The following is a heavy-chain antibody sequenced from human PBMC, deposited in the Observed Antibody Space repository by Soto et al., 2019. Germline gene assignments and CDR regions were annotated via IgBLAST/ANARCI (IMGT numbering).Heavy chain of an antibody. V-gene: IGHV3-23*01. D-gene: IGHD2-15*01. CDR3: TKDVLYCGGGSCLVGPSYTFDH. Sequence: EVQLLESGGGLVQPGGSLRLSCAASGFTFSSYAMSWVRQAPGKGLEWVSAISGSGGSTYYADSVKGRFTMSRDNSKDTVYLQMNSLRADDTAVYYCTKDVLYCGGGSCLVGPSYTFDHWGQGTLVTVSS. CDR1: GFTFSSYA. CDR2: ISGSGGST. J-gene: IGHJ4*02.